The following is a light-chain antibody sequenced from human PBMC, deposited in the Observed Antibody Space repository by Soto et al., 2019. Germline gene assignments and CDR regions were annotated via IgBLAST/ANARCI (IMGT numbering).Light chain of an antibody. CDR3: QHRTSWPLT. CDR1: QSVTNQ. Sequence: EIVLTQSPAKLSLSPGESASLSCRASQSVTNQLAWYQQKAGQAPRLLIYDASNRATGIPARFSGSGSGTDFTLTISSLEPEDFAVYYCQHRTSWPLTFGGGTKVQLK. CDR2: DAS. J-gene: IGKJ4*01. V-gene: IGKV3-11*01.